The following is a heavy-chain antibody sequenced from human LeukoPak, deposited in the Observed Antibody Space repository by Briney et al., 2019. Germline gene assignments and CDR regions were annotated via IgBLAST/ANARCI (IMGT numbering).Heavy chain of an antibody. CDR3: ARVPSLRITMVRGVIIPPHYFDY. D-gene: IGHD3-10*01. V-gene: IGHV1-46*01. CDR2: INPSGGST. Sequence: ASVKVSCKASGYTFTSYYMHWVRQAPGQGLEWMGIINPSGGSTSYAQKFQGRVTMTRDMSTSTVYMELSSLRSEDTAVYYCARVPSLRITMVRGVIIPPHYFDYWGQGTLVTVSS. J-gene: IGHJ4*02. CDR1: GYTFTSYY.